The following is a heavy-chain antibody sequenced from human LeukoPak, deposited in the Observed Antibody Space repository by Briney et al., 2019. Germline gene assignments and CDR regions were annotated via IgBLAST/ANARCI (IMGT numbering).Heavy chain of an antibody. CDR2: INPNSGST. V-gene: IGHV1-2*02. CDR1: GYTFTGYY. J-gene: IGHJ4*02. Sequence: GASVKVSCKASGYTFTGYYMHWVRQAPGQGLEWMGWINPNSGSTNYAQKFQGRVTMTRDTSISTAYMELSRLRSDDTAVYYCARDPQSPPQYGIDYWGQGTLVTVSS. CDR3: ARDPQSPPQYGIDY. D-gene: IGHD1-14*01.